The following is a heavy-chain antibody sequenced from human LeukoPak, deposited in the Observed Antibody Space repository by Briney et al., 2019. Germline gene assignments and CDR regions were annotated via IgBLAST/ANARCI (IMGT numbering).Heavy chain of an antibody. CDR3: ARSVNWNDGFWFDP. Sequence: SVKVSCKASGGTFSSYAISWVRQAPGQGLEWMGGIIPIFGSANSAQKFQGRVTITADESTSTAYMELTSLRSEDTAVYYCARSVNWNDGFWFDPWGQGTLDTVSS. CDR2: IIPIFGSA. V-gene: IGHV1-69*01. D-gene: IGHD1-20*01. CDR1: GGTFSSYA. J-gene: IGHJ5*02.